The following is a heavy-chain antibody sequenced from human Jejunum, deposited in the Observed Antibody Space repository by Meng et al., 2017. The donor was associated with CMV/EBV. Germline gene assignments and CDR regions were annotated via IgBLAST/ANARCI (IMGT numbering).Heavy chain of an antibody. CDR3: ARFTAPTDY. Sequence: SCKASGCTFTGYYIYRVRQAPGQGPEWMGWINPNSGGTEYAQKFQGRVTMTRDTSISTAYMELSRLRSDDTAVYYCARFTAPTDYWGQGTLVTVSS. CDR1: GCTFTGYY. CDR2: INPNSGGT. J-gene: IGHJ4*02. V-gene: IGHV1-2*02.